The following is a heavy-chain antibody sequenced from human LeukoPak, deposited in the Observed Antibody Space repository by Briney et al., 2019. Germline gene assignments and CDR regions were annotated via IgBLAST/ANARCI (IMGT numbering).Heavy chain of an antibody. CDR1: GFTFITYW. D-gene: IGHD2-21*02. Sequence: GGSLRLSCAASGFTFITYWMSWVRQAPGKGLEWVANIKQDGSEKYYVDSVKGRFTISRDNAKNSLYLQMNSLRAEDTAVYYCARDEGMTASWGQGTLVTVSS. CDR3: ARDEGMTAS. J-gene: IGHJ4*02. CDR2: IKQDGSEK. V-gene: IGHV3-7*01.